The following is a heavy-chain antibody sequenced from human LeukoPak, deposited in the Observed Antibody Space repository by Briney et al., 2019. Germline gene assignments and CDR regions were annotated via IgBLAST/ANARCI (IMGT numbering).Heavy chain of an antibody. CDR1: GGTFSSYA. CDR2: IIPIFGTA. D-gene: IGHD3-10*01. CDR3: ARGGFTMVRGVSLYNWFDP. J-gene: IGHJ5*02. V-gene: IGHV1-69*13. Sequence: ASVKVSCKASGGTFSSYAISWVRQAPGQGLEWMGGIIPIFGTANYAQKFQGRVTITADESTSTAYMELSSLRSEDTAVYYCARGGFTMVRGVSLYNWFDPWGQGTLVTVSS.